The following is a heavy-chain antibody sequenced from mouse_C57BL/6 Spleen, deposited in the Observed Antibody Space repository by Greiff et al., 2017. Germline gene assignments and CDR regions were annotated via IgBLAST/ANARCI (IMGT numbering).Heavy chain of an antibody. CDR1: GYTFTSYG. D-gene: IGHD2-3*01. J-gene: IGHJ2*01. CDR3: ARDRDGYPFDY. V-gene: IGHV1-81*01. Sequence: VQLQQSGAELARPGASVKLSCKASGYTFTSYGISWVKQRTGQGLEWIGEIYPRSGNTYYNEKFKGKATLTADKSSSTAYMELRSLTSEDSAAYFCARDRDGYPFDYWGQGTTLTVSS. CDR2: IYPRSGNT.